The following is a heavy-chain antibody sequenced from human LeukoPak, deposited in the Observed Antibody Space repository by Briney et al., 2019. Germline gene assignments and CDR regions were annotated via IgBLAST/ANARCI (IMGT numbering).Heavy chain of an antibody. CDR3: VRDYENLTGSKTRFHY. CDR2: ISSSSSYI. Sequence: PGGSLRLSCAASGFTFSRYSMNWVRQAPGKGLEWVSCISSSSSYIYYANSVKGRFTISRDNAKNSLYLQMNSLRAEDTAVYYCVRDYENLTGSKTRFHYWGQGILVTVSS. J-gene: IGHJ4*02. V-gene: IGHV3-21*01. D-gene: IGHD3-9*01. CDR1: GFTFSRYS.